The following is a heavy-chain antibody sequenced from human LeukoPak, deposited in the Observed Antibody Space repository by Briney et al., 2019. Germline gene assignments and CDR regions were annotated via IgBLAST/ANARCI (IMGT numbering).Heavy chain of an antibody. CDR2: IYYSGST. Sequence: SETLSFTCTVSGGSISSYYWSWIRQPPGKGLEWIGYIYYSGSTNYNPSLKSRVTISVDTSKNQFSLKLSSVTAADTAVYYCARGPRSFIAAAGRNWFDPWGQGTLVTVSS. CDR3: ARGPRSFIAAAGRNWFDP. D-gene: IGHD6-13*01. CDR1: GGSISSYY. J-gene: IGHJ5*02. V-gene: IGHV4-59*01.